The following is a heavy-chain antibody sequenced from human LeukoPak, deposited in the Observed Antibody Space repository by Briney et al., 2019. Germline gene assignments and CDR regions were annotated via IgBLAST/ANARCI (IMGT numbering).Heavy chain of an antibody. Sequence: PSETLSLTCVVSGGSLSTHHWSWIRQSPGRGLEWIGYISDSGSTNYNPSLKSRVTISVDTSKNQFSLMLSSVTAADTAVYYCARGYDSSAYYPFNYWGQGTLVTVSS. CDR1: GGSLSTHH. D-gene: IGHD3-22*01. J-gene: IGHJ4*02. V-gene: IGHV4-59*11. CDR3: ARGYDSSAYYPFNY. CDR2: ISDSGST.